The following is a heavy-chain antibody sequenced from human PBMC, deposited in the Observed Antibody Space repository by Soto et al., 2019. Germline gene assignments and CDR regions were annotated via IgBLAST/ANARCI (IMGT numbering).Heavy chain of an antibody. V-gene: IGHV3-11*01. J-gene: IGHJ3*02. Sequence: GRSLRLSCAASGFTFSDYYMSWIRQAPGKGLEWVSYISSSGSTIYYADSVKGRFTISRDNAKNSLYLQMNSLRAEDTAVYYCARDLAPGRVEPDAFDIWGQGTMVTVSS. CDR3: ARDLAPGRVEPDAFDI. CDR1: GFTFSDYY. CDR2: ISSSGSTI. D-gene: IGHD1-1*01.